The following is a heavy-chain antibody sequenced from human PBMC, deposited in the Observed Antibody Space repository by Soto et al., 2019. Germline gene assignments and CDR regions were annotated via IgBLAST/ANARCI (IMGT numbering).Heavy chain of an antibody. J-gene: IGHJ1*01. V-gene: IGHV1-3*01. CDR1: GFSFIDYS. Sequence: ASVKVSCKASGFSFIDYSILWVRQAPGQSLEWLGWINAGNGNTKYSHKFQDRVTITSDTSATTTYMELRSLRSEDTAVFYCARSAKETWLPDFWGQSALVTVSS. CDR2: INAGNGNT. D-gene: IGHD5-12*01. CDR3: ARSAKETWLPDF.